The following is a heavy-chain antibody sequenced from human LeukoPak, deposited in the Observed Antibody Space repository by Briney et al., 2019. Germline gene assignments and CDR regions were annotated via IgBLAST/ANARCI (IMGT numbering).Heavy chain of an antibody. CDR2: IYYSGST. CDR1: GGSISSYY. J-gene: IGHJ4*02. CDR3: ASSPTYYYGSGSPHRYFDY. Sequence: SETLSLTCTVSGGSISSYYWSWIRQPPGKGLEWIGYIYYSGSTNYNPSLKSRVTMSVDTSKNQFSLKLSSVTAADTAVYYCASSPTYYYGSGSPHRYFDYWGQGTLVTVSS. V-gene: IGHV4-59*12. D-gene: IGHD3-10*01.